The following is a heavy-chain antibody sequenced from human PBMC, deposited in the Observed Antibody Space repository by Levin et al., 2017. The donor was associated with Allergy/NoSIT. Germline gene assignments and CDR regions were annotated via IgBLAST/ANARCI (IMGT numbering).Heavy chain of an antibody. V-gene: IGHV3-74*01. CDR1: GFTFSNYW. J-gene: IGHJ3*02. D-gene: IGHD5-12*01. CDR3: VREACRGSCEFDI. CDR2: INGDGSRT. Sequence: HTGGSLRLSCVASGFTFSNYWMHWVRQVPGKGLVWVARINGDGSRTWHADSVKERFTVSRDNAKNTLYLQLNSLRAEDTAVYYCVREACRGSCEFDIWGQGTKVIVSS.